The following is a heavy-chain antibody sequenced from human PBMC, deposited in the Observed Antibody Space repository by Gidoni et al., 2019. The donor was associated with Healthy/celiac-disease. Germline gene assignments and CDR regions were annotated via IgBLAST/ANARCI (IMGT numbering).Heavy chain of an antibody. CDR2: IYTSGST. CDR1: GASISSYY. Sequence: QVQLQESGPGLVKPSETLSLTRTVPGASISSYYWSWIRQPAGKGLEWIGRIYTSGSTNYDPSLTSRVTMSVDTSKNQFSLKLSSVTAADTAVYYCARVGRMVYAIDSAFDIWGQGTMVTVSS. CDR3: ARVGRMVYAIDSAFDI. V-gene: IGHV4-4*07. J-gene: IGHJ3*02. D-gene: IGHD2-8*01.